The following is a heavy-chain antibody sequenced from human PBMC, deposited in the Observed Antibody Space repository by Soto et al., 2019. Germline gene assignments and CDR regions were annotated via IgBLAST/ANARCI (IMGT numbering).Heavy chain of an antibody. Sequence: SETLSLTCTVSGGSISSGGYYWSWIRQHPGKGLEWIGYIYYSGSTYYNPSLKSRVTISVDTSKNQFSLKLSSVTAADTAVYYCASARAEYYDILTGYYKDYYYYYMDVWGKGTTVTVSS. V-gene: IGHV4-31*03. CDR2: IYYSGST. CDR3: ASARAEYYDILTGYYKDYYYYYMDV. CDR1: GGSISSGGYY. J-gene: IGHJ6*03. D-gene: IGHD3-9*01.